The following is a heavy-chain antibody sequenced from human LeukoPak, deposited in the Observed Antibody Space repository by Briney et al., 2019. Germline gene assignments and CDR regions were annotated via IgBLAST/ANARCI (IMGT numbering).Heavy chain of an antibody. J-gene: IGHJ4*02. D-gene: IGHD6-13*01. CDR3: ARHSGGIAAAGTLDY. CDR2: IYYSGSA. Sequence: SETLSLTCTVSGGSISSYYWSWIRQPPGKGLEWIGYIYYSGSANYNPSLKSRVTISVDTSKNQFSLKLSSVTAADTAVYYCARHSGGIAAAGTLDYWGQGTLVTVSS. V-gene: IGHV4-59*08. CDR1: GGSISSYY.